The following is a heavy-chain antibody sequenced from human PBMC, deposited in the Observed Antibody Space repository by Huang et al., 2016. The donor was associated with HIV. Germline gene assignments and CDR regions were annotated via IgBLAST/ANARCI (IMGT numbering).Heavy chain of an antibody. D-gene: IGHD1-1*01. Sequence: EVQLLESGGDLVQPGGSLRLSCAASGFTFSSYAMSWVRQAPGKVLHWVSTISGSGCTTYFAASVKGRFTISRDNSKNTLYLQINSLRAEDTAVYYCAKDLKSGTTEGGFDYWGQGTLVTVSS. V-gene: IGHV3-23*01. CDR2: ISGSGCTT. CDR3: AKDLKSGTTEGGFDY. J-gene: IGHJ4*02. CDR1: GFTFSSYA.